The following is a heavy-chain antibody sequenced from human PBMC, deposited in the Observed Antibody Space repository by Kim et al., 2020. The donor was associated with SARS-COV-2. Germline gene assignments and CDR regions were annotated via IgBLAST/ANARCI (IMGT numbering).Heavy chain of an antibody. CDR1: GFTFSSYS. V-gene: IGHV3-21*01. CDR3: ARGLGQLWLQHYYYGMDV. CDR2: ISSSSSYI. D-gene: IGHD5-18*01. Sequence: GGSLRLSCAASGFTFSSYSMNWVRQAPGKGLEWVSSISSSSSYIYYADSVKGRFTISRDNAKNSLYLQMNSLRAEDTAVYYCARGLGQLWLQHYYYGMDVWGQGTTVTVSS. J-gene: IGHJ6*02.